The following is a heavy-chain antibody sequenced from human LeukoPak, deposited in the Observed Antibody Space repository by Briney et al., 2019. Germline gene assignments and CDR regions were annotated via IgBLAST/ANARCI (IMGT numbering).Heavy chain of an antibody. CDR3: ARSRDYYDSSGLGY. V-gene: IGHV1-69*05. Sequence: ASVKVSCKASGGTFSSYAISWVRQAPGQGLEWMGGIIPIFGTANYAQKFLGRVTITTDESTSTAYMELSSLRSEDTAVYYCARSRDYYDSSGLGYWGQGTLVTVSS. CDR1: GGTFSSYA. D-gene: IGHD3-22*01. J-gene: IGHJ4*02. CDR2: IIPIFGTA.